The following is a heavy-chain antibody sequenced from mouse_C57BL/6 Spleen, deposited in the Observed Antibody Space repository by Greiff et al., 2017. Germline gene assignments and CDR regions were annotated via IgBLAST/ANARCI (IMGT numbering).Heavy chain of an antibody. CDR3: ARDGSSSYYAMDY. D-gene: IGHD1-1*01. CDR1: GYTFTDYY. Sequence: QVQLKESGAELVRPGASVKLSCKASGYTFTDYYINWVKQRPGQGLEWIARIYPGSGNTYYNEKFKGKATLTAEKSSSTAYMQLSSLTSEASAVYFCARDGSSSYYAMDYWGQGTSVTVSS. J-gene: IGHJ4*01. V-gene: IGHV1-76*01. CDR2: IYPGSGNT.